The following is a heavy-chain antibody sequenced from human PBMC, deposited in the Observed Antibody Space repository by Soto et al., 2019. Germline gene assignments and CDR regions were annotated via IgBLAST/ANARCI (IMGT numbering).Heavy chain of an antibody. J-gene: IGHJ6*01. CDR3: ARVTGYCRVCSCFSRPKVIHG. V-gene: IGHV5-51*01. D-gene: IGHD2-15*01. CDR1: RYSFTSYS. Sequence: GVSLKISCKSSRYSFTSYSIGWVRELPGKGLEWMGIIYPGDSDTRYSPSFQGQVTISADKSISTAYLQWSSLKASDTAMHYCARVTGYCRVCSCFSRPKVIHG. CDR2: IYPGDSDT.